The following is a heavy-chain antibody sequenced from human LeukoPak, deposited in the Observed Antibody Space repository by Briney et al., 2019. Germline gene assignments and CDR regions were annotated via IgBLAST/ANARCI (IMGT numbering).Heavy chain of an antibody. J-gene: IGHJ5*02. CDR3: ARRGPPRTMLRGVKSGWFDP. CDR2: IKQDGSEK. CDR1: GFTFSSYW. V-gene: IGHV3-7*01. D-gene: IGHD3-10*01. Sequence: GGSLRLSCAASGFTFSSYWMSWVRQAPGKGLEWVANIKQDGSEKYYVDSVKGRFTISRDNAKNSLYLQMNSLRAEDTAVYYCARRGPPRTMLRGVKSGWFDPWGQGTLVTVSS.